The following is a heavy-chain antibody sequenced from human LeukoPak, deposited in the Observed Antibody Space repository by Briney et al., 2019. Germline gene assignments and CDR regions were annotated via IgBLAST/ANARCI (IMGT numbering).Heavy chain of an antibody. CDR3: TRDLSGTYYGRFDY. V-gene: IGHV3-74*01. Sequence: GGSLRLSCAASGFTFSSYWMHWVRQAPGKGLLWVSRINTDGSSTNFADSVRGRFTISRDNAKNTLYLQMNSLRAEDTAVYYCTRDLSGTYYGRFDYWGQGTLVTVSS. CDR2: INTDGSST. J-gene: IGHJ4*02. CDR1: GFTFSSYW. D-gene: IGHD1-26*01.